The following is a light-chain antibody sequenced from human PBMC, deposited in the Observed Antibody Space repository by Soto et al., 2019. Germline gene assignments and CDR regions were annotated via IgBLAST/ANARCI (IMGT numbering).Light chain of an antibody. V-gene: IGLV2-14*01. CDR2: EVS. CDR1: SSDVGGYKY. J-gene: IGLJ2*01. Sequence: QSALTQPASVSGSPGQSITISCTGTSSDVGGYKYVSWYQQHPGKAPKLMIYEVSDRPSGVSNRFSGSKSGNTASLTISGLQAEDEADYYCSSYTSRTTLVFGGGTKPTVL. CDR3: SSYTSRTTLV.